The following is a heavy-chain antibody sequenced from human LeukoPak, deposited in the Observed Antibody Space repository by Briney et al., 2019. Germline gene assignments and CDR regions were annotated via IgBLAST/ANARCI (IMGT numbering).Heavy chain of an antibody. CDR1: GYTFTGYY. CDR2: INPNSGGT. CDR3: ARDGTSTDDY. D-gene: IGHD1-7*01. V-gene: IGHV1-2*02. J-gene: IGHJ4*02. Sequence: ASVKVSCRASGYTFTGYYMHWVRQAPGQGLEWMGWINPNSGGTNYAQKFQGRVTMTGDTSISTAYMELSRLRSDDTAEYYCARDGTSTDDYWGQGTLVTVSS.